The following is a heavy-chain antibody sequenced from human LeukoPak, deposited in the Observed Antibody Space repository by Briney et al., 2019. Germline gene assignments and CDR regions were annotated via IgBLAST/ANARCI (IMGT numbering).Heavy chain of an antibody. D-gene: IGHD6-6*01. CDR3: ARRSSIAANPQHIFDY. Sequence: SETLSLTCTVSGGSISSSSYYWGWIRQPPGTGLEWLGSIYYSGSTYYNPSLKSRVTISVDTSKNQFSLKLSSVTAADTAVHYCARRSSIAANPQHIFDYWGQGTLVTVSS. J-gene: IGHJ4*02. CDR1: GGSISSSSYY. CDR2: IYYSGST. V-gene: IGHV4-39*01.